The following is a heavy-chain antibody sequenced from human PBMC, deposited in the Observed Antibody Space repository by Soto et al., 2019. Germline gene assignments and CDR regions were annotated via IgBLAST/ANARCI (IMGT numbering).Heavy chain of an antibody. J-gene: IGHJ4*02. CDR3: TRDRGRRYNDGRGYYYSAY. Sequence: QVHLVQYGAEVKKPGSSVKVSCKASGGTYSSYAISWVRQAPGQGLEWMGGFIPIFGTTNYAQKFQGRVTITADESTSTAYMELTSLRSEDTAVYYCTRDRGRRYNDGRGYYYSAYWGQGTLVTVSS. CDR1: GGTYSSYA. D-gene: IGHD3-22*01. V-gene: IGHV1-69*01. CDR2: FIPIFGTT.